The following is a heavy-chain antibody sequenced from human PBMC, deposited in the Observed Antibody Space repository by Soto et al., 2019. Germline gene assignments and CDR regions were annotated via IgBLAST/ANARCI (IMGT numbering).Heavy chain of an antibody. CDR1: GFTFTSSA. Sequence: SVKVSCKASGFTFTSSAMQWVRQARGQRHEWIGWIVVGSGNTNYAQKFQERVTITRDMSTSTAYMELSSLRSEDTAVYYCAREGGFSSTSCSPSYDWNYYYYYMAVWGKGTTVTVSS. V-gene: IGHV1-58*02. J-gene: IGHJ6*03. CDR3: AREGGFSSTSCSPSYDWNYYYYYMAV. CDR2: IVVGSGNT. D-gene: IGHD2-2*01.